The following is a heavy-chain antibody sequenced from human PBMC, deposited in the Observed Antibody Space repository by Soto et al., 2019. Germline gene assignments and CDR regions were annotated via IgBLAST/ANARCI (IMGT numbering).Heavy chain of an antibody. J-gene: IGHJ4*02. Sequence: ASVKVSCKASGCSFSTHAMHWVRQAPGQGLEWVGWINSVNDHTIYSEKFQGRVTITSDTSATTAYMELSSLTSEDTAVYYCARNILGGTTDYWGQGTLVTSPQ. CDR3: ARNILGGTTDY. V-gene: IGHV1-3*01. CDR2: INSVNDHT. D-gene: IGHD1-7*01. CDR1: GCSFSTHA.